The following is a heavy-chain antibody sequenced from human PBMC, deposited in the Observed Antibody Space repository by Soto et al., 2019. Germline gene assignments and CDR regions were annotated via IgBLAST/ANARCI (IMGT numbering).Heavy chain of an antibody. D-gene: IGHD3-22*01. CDR2: INPNSGGT. CDR1: GYTFTGYY. CDR3: ARVIVGESSGYPYYYYGMDV. J-gene: IGHJ6*02. V-gene: IGHV1-2*02. Sequence: ASVKVSCKASGYTFTGYYMHWVRQAPGQGLEWMGWINPNSGGTNYAQKFQGRVTMTRDTSISTAYMELSRLRSDDTAVYYCARVIVGESSGYPYYYYGMDVWGQGTTVTVSS.